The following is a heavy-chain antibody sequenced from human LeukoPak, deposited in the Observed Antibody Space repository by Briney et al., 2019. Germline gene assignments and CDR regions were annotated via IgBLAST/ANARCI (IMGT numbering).Heavy chain of an antibody. V-gene: IGHV3-23*01. CDR2: ISGSGGST. CDR1: GFTFSSYA. J-gene: IGHJ4*02. D-gene: IGHD3-10*01. Sequence: GGSLRLSCAASGFTFSSYAMSWVRQAPGKGLEWVSAISGSGGSTYYADSMKGRFTISRDNSKNTLYLQMSDLRAEDTAVYYCARDLGIDYYGSGSFDYWGQGTLVTVSS. CDR3: ARDLGIDYYGSGSFDY.